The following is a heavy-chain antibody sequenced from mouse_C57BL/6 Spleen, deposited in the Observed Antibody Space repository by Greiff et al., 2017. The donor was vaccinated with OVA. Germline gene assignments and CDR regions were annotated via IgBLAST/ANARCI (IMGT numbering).Heavy chain of an antibody. CDR2: IWSDGST. D-gene: IGHD1-1*01. CDR3: ARHRGSSPPGYAMDY. V-gene: IGHV2-6-1*01. Sequence: QVQLKESGPGLVAPSQSLSITCTVSGFSLTSYGVHWVRQPPGKGLEWLVVIWSDGSTTYNSALKSRLSISKDNSKSQVFLKMNSLQTDDTAMYYCARHRGSSPPGYAMDYWGQGTSVTVSS. CDR1: GFSLTSYG. J-gene: IGHJ4*01.